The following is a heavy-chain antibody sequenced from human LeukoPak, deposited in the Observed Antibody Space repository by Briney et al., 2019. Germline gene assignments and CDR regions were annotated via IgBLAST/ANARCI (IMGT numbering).Heavy chain of an antibody. D-gene: IGHD6-19*01. CDR2: IYYSGST. J-gene: IGHJ3*02. CDR3: ARVLSSGWYRGDAFDI. V-gene: IGHV4-59*01. CDR1: GGSISSYY. Sequence: SETLSLTCTVSGGSISSYYWSWIRQPPGKGLEWIGYIYYSGSTNYNPSLKSRVTISVDTSKNQFSLKLSSVTAADTAVYYCARVLSSGWYRGDAFDIWGQGTMVTVPS.